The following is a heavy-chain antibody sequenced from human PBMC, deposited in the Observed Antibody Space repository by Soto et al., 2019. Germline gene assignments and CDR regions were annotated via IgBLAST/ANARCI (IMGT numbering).Heavy chain of an antibody. CDR1: GGSIGSGGAYY. Sequence: SETLPLTCAVSGGSIGSGGAYYWSWIRQSPGKGLEWIAYIHYSGSTYYNSSLKSRVTMSVDTAKNQFSLKVSSVTAADTAVYYCARSPRGLGNFDYWGQGTLVTVSS. CDR2: IHYSGST. J-gene: IGHJ4*02. V-gene: IGHV4-30-4*01. D-gene: IGHD3-10*01. CDR3: ARSPRGLGNFDY.